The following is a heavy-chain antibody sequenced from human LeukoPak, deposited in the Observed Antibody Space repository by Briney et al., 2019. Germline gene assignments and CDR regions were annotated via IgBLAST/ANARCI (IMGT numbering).Heavy chain of an antibody. J-gene: IGHJ4*02. CDR2: IRSKAYGGTT. Sequence: GGSLRLSCTASGFTFGDYGMSWVRQAPGKGLEWVGFIRSKAYGGTTEYAASVKGRFTISRDDSKSIAYLQMNSLKTEDTAVYYCTGSFGELTFFDYWGQGTLVTVSS. CDR3: TGSFGELTFFDY. V-gene: IGHV3-49*04. D-gene: IGHD3-10*01. CDR1: GFTFGDYG.